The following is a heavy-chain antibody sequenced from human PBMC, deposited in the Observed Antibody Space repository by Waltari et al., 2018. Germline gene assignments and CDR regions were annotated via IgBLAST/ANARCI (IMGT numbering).Heavy chain of an antibody. D-gene: IGHD2-15*01. Sequence: VRLDQWGTELVEPWETLSLTCAVYEGSFSAFFWSWGRQAPGKGLEWIGEINHGVKTDYNPSLTSRLFMSVDPSKNQFSLMLSSVTAADTAVYYCVRSHCIGDSCFRYFDSWGQGTLVTVSS. CDR1: EGSFSAFF. CDR3: VRSHCIGDSCFRYFDS. V-gene: IGHV4-34*01. CDR2: INHGVKT. J-gene: IGHJ4*02.